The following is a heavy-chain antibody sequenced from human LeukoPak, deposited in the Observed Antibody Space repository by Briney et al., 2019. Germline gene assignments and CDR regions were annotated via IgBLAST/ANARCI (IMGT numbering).Heavy chain of an antibody. D-gene: IGHD1-14*01. J-gene: IGHJ3*02. CDR1: GGSISSGGYY. Sequence: PSETLSLTCTVSGGSISSGGYYWSWIRQHPGKGLEWIGYIYYSGSTYYNPSLKSRVTISVDTSKNQFSLKLSSVTAADTAVCYCASHEPMGAFDIWGQGTMVTVSS. CDR3: ASHEPMGAFDI. V-gene: IGHV4-31*03. CDR2: IYYSGST.